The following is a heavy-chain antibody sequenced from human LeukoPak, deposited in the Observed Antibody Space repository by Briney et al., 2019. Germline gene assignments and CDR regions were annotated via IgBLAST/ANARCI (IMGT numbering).Heavy chain of an antibody. D-gene: IGHD3/OR15-3a*01. Sequence: SEPLSLTCTLSCYSISRGHYWSWISQPPGKGLEWSGEMNHSGRTNYSPSLKSRVTISVDTSKIQFSLKLSSVTAADTAAYYCARMDCLDSRPLDPWGQGTLVTVSS. CDR1: CYSISRGHY. CDR2: MNHSGRT. J-gene: IGHJ5*02. V-gene: IGHV4-38-2*02. CDR3: ARMDCLDSRPLDP.